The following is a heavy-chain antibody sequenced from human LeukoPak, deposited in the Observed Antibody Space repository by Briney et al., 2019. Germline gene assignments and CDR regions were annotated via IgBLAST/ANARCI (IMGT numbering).Heavy chain of an antibody. CDR3: ARGGVDSYGYLTFDY. Sequence: ASVKVSCKTSGYTFTGYYMHWVRQAPGQGLEWMGIINPSGGSTSYAQKFQGRVTMTRDMSTSTVYMELSSLRSEDTAVYYCARGGVDSYGYLTFDYWGQGTLVTVSS. CDR2: INPSGGST. J-gene: IGHJ4*02. V-gene: IGHV1-46*01. D-gene: IGHD5-18*01. CDR1: GYTFTGYY.